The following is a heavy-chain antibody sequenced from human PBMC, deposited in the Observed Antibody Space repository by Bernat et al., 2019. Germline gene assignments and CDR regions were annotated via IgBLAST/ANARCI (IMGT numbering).Heavy chain of an antibody. CDR3: ARAGGYGSESPLLGYYYGMDV. CDR2: ITSSNYI. J-gene: IGHJ6*02. D-gene: IGHD3-10*01. Sequence: EVQVVESGGGLVKPGGSLRLSCAASGFSFSAYPMNWVRQAPGKGLEWVSCITSSNYIYQADSVKGRFTISRDNAKKSLSLQLNSLRAEDTAVYYCARAGGYGSESPLLGYYYGMDVWGQGTTVTVSS. CDR1: GFSFSAYP. V-gene: IGHV3-21*01.